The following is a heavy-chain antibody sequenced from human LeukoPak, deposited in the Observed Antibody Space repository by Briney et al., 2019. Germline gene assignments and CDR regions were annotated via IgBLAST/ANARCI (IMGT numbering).Heavy chain of an antibody. CDR2: IGTRSNPI. D-gene: IGHD1-26*01. V-gene: IGHV3-11*01. CDR3: AREARGSGRDFDY. J-gene: IGHJ4*02. Sequence: GRSLRLSCAASGFSFSDFYMSWIRQAPGMGLEWISYIGTRSNPIYYADSVKGRFTISRDDAKNSLYLQMNSLRDEDTAVYFCAREARGSGRDFDYWGQGILVTVSS. CDR1: GFSFSDFY.